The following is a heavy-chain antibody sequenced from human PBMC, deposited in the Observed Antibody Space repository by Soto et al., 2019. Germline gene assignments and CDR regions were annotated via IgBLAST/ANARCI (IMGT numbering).Heavy chain of an antibody. CDR1: GYTFTSYG. D-gene: IGHD3-22*01. V-gene: IGHV1-18*04. CDR3: ARDREYYDSSGYPDAFDI. J-gene: IGHJ3*02. CDR2: ISAYNGNT. Sequence: ASVKVSFKASGYTFTSYGISWVRQAPGQGLEWMGWISAYNGNTNYAQKLQGRVTMTTDTSTSTAYMELRSLRSDDTAVYYCARDREYYDSSGYPDAFDIWGQGTMVTVSS.